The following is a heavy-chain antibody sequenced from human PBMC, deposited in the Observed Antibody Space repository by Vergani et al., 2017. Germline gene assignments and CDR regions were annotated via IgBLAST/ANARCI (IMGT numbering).Heavy chain of an antibody. CDR1: GFTFSSYA. Sequence: EVQLLESGGGLVQPGGSLRLSCAASGFTFSSYAMSWVRQAPGKGLEWVSAISGSGGSTYYADSVKGRFTISRDNSKNTLYLQMNSLRAEDTAVYYCARDFTDYGDYYYYYGMDVWGQGTTVTVSS. CDR3: ARDFTDYGDYYYYYGMDV. V-gene: IGHV3-23*01. J-gene: IGHJ6*02. D-gene: IGHD4-17*01. CDR2: ISGSGGST.